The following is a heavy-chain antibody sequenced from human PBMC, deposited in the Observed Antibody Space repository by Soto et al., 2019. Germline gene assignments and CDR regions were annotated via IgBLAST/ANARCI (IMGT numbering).Heavy chain of an antibody. CDR3: ARDIPKGAFSLDY. D-gene: IGHD1-26*01. CDR2: INEAGSVK. Sequence: EVQLVESGGGLVQPGGSLRLSCAASGFTFSSYWMTWVRQAPGGGLVRVDNINEAGSVKGYVDSVKGRIPIARDNARNSLNLQINCLGAEDTAVYYGARDIPKGAFSLDYWGQGPLGTVSS. J-gene: IGHJ4*02. V-gene: IGHV3-7*01. CDR1: GFTFSSYW.